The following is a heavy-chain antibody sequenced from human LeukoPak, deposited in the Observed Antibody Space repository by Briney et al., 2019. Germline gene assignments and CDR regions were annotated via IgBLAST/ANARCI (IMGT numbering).Heavy chain of an antibody. Sequence: GGSLRLSCAASGFTFDDYAMHWVRQAPGKGLEWGSGISWNSGSIGYADSVKGRFTISRDNAKNSLYLQMNSLRAEDTALYYCAKSKFYYDSSGYWEGFDYWGQGTLVTVSS. CDR1: GFTFDDYA. J-gene: IGHJ4*02. D-gene: IGHD3-22*01. CDR2: ISWNSGSI. CDR3: AKSKFYYDSSGYWEGFDY. V-gene: IGHV3-9*01.